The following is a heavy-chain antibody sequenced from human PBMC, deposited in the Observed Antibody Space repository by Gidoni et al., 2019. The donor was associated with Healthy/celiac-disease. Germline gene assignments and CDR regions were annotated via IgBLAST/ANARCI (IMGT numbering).Heavy chain of an antibody. CDR1: GDRVSSNSAA. D-gene: IGHD3-22*01. CDR3: ARDRETYDSSGSYYFDY. V-gene: IGHV6-1*01. CDR2: TYYRSKLYN. Sequence: QVQLQQSGPGLVKPSQTLSLTCAISGDRVSSNSAAWNWIRQSPSRGLEWLGRTYYRSKLYNDYAVSVKSRITINPDTSKNQFSLQLNSVTPEDTAVYYCARDRETYDSSGSYYFDYWGQGTLVTVSS. J-gene: IGHJ4*02.